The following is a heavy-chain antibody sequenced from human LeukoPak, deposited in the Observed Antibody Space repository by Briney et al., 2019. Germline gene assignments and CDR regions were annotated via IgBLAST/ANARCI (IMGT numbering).Heavy chain of an antibody. V-gene: IGHV3-23*01. J-gene: IGHJ6*03. CDR1: GFTFSNYG. CDR3: AKGLKVVAGSGPVDYYYYMDV. CDR2: ISCSGGST. Sequence: GGSLRLSCAASGFTFSNYGMSWVRQAPGKGLEWVSSISCSGGSTYNADSVKGRFTISRDNSKNTLYLQMNSLRAEDTAVYYCAKGLKVVAGSGPVDYYYYMDVWGKGTTVTISS. D-gene: IGHD6-19*01.